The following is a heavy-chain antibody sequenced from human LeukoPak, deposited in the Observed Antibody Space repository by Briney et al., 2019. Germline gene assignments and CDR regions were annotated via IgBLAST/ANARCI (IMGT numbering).Heavy chain of an antibody. D-gene: IGHD3-3*01. V-gene: IGHV3-33*01. Sequence: GGSLRLSCAASGFTFSRYGMHWVRQAPGKGLEWVAVIWYDGSNKYYAESVKGRFTISRDNSKNTLHLQMNSLRAEDTAVYYCARDLDGPENYWGQGTLVTVSS. J-gene: IGHJ4*02. CDR1: GFTFSRYG. CDR3: ARDLDGPENY. CDR2: IWYDGSNK.